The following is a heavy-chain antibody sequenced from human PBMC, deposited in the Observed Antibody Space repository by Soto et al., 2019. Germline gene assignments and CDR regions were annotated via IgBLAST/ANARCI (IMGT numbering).Heavy chain of an antibody. CDR1: GYSFTSYW. J-gene: IGHJ6*02. CDR3: ARPTKQPLTEDYYYYGMDV. Sequence: GESLKISCKGSGYSFTSYWISWVRQMPGKGLEWIGRIDPSDSYTNYSPSFQGHVTISADKSISTAYLQWSSLKASDTAMYYCARPTKQPLTEDYYYYGMDVWGQGTTVTVSS. V-gene: IGHV5-10-1*01. CDR2: IDPSDSYT. D-gene: IGHD5-18*01.